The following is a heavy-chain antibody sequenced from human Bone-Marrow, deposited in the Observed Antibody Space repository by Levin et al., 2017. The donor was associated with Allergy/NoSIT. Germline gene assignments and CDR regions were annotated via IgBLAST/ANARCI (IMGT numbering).Heavy chain of an antibody. CDR3: SKSLGGGNSAAGFDH. Sequence: GGSLRLSCEVSGFNFRSYGMQWVRQAPGKGLEWVAAIWYDGSTKYYGDSVKGRFTISRDNSKNTLYLQMDSLRVGDTAVYFCSKSLGGGNSAAGFDHWGQGTLVNVSS. CDR2: IWYDGSTK. V-gene: IGHV3-33*06. D-gene: IGHD4-23*01. J-gene: IGHJ4*02. CDR1: GFNFRSYG.